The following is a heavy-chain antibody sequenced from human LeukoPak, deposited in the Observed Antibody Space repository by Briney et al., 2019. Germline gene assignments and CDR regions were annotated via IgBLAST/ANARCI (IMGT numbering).Heavy chain of an antibody. CDR3: AKDRGSGLLHDAFDI. CDR1: GYTFTSYD. CDR2: MNPDSGNT. D-gene: IGHD6-19*01. J-gene: IGHJ3*02. V-gene: IGHV1-8*03. Sequence: GASVKVSCKASGYTFTSYDINWVRQATGQGLEWMGWMNPDSGNTGYAQKFQGRVTITRNTSISTAYMELSSLRAEDTAVYYCAKDRGSGLLHDAFDIWGQGTMVTVSS.